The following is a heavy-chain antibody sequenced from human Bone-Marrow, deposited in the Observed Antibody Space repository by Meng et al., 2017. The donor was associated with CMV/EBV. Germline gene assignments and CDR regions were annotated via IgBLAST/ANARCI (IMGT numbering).Heavy chain of an antibody. J-gene: IGHJ4*02. CDR3: AKANTDYYDSSGYYLEY. V-gene: IGHV3-9*03. CDR1: GFTFDDYA. CDR2: ISWNSGSI. Sequence: GGSLRLSCAASGFTFDDYAMHWVRQAPGKGLEWVSGISWNSGSIGYADSVKGRFTISRDNAKNSLYLQMNSLRAEDMALYYCAKANTDYYDSSGYYLEYWGQGTLVTASS. D-gene: IGHD3-22*01.